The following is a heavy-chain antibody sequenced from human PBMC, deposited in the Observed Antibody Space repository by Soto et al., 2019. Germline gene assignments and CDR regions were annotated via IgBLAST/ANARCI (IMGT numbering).Heavy chain of an antibody. CDR1: GGTFSSYT. CDR3: ARDYYYDSSGPLAGD. V-gene: IGHV1-69*02. J-gene: IGHJ4*02. Sequence: SVKVSCKASGGTFSSYTISWVRQAPGQGLEWMGRIIPILGIANYAQKFQGRVTITADKSTSTAYMELSSLRSEDTAVYYCARDYYYDSSGPLAGDWGQGTRVTVSS. D-gene: IGHD3-22*01. CDR2: IIPILGIA.